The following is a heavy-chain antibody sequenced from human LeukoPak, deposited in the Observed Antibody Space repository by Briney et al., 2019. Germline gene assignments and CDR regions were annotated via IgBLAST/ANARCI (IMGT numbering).Heavy chain of an antibody. Sequence: SQTLSLTCTVSGGSISSGGYYWSWIPQHPGKGLVWIGYIYYSGSTYYNPSLESRAAISVDTSKNQFSLKLSFVTAADTAVYYCARDLVVGGHRRLDSWGQGTLVTVSS. CDR1: GGSISSGGYY. J-gene: IGHJ4*02. CDR2: IYYSGST. D-gene: IGHD2-15*01. CDR3: ARDLVVGGHRRLDS. V-gene: IGHV4-31*03.